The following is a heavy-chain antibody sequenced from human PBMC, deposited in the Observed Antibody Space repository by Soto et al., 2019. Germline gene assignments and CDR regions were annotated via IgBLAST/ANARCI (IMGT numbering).Heavy chain of an antibody. CDR2: IRQDGSEK. V-gene: IGHV3-7*01. J-gene: IGHJ4*02. CDR3: ARDGSRVDY. Sequence: EVQLVESGGGLVQPGGSLRLSYAASGFTFSTYWMTWVRQAPGKGLEWVANIRQDGSEKYYVDSVKGRFTIYRDNGKNSLYLQMNSLRGEDTAVYYCARDGSRVDYWGQGSLVTVSS. CDR1: GFTFSTYW. D-gene: IGHD3-10*01.